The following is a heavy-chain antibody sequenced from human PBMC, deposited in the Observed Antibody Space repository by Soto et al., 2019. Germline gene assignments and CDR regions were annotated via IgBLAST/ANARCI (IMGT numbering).Heavy chain of an antibody. CDR3: ASPVAYGDYGRFDP. J-gene: IGHJ5*02. CDR2: IYYSGTT. CDR1: GVSISSSNYY. V-gene: IGHV4-39*01. D-gene: IGHD4-17*01. Sequence: SETLSLTCTVSGVSISSSNYYWGGIRQPPGKGLEWIGSIYYSGTTYYNPSLKSRVTMSVDTSKNQFSLKVTSVTAADTAVYYCASPVAYGDYGRFDPWGQGTLVTVSS.